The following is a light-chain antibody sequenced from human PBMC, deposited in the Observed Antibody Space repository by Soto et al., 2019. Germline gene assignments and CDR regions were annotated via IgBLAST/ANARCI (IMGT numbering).Light chain of an antibody. V-gene: IGKV2-28*01. CDR1: QSLLHSNGYNY. Sequence: DIVMTQSPLSLPVTPGEPASISCRSSQSLLHSNGYNYLDWYLQKPGQSPQLLIYLGSNRASGVSDRFSGSGSGTDFTLKISRVEAEDVGVYYCMQVLHTPWTFGQGTKVEFK. J-gene: IGKJ1*01. CDR3: MQVLHTPWT. CDR2: LGS.